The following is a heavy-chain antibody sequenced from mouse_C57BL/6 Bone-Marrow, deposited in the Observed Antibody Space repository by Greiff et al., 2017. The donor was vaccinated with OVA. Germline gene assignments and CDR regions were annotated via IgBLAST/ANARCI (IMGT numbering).Heavy chain of an antibody. D-gene: IGHD3-3*01. Sequence: VQLQQPGAELVRPGSSVQLSCKASGYTFTSYWMHWVKQRPIQGLEWIGNIDPSDSETHYNQKFKDKATLTVDKSSSTAYMQLSSLTSEDSAVYYCAREEGHRGNFDYWGQGTTLTVSS. CDR1: GYTFTSYW. J-gene: IGHJ2*01. CDR3: AREEGHRGNFDY. CDR2: IDPSDSET. V-gene: IGHV1-52*01.